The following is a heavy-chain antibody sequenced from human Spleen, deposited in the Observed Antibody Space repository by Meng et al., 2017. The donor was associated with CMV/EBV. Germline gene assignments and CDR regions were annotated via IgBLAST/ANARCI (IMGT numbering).Heavy chain of an antibody. CDR3: ARGIARSGHFYYAMDV. J-gene: IGHJ6*02. V-gene: IGHV4-39*07. CDR1: GGSISTSSYY. CDR2: IYYSGST. Sequence: SETLSLTCTVSGGSISTSSYYWGWIRQPPGKGLEWIGSIYYSGSTYYNPSLKSRVTISVHTPKNQFSLELSSVTAADTAVYYCARGIARSGHFYYAMDVWGQGTAVTVSS.